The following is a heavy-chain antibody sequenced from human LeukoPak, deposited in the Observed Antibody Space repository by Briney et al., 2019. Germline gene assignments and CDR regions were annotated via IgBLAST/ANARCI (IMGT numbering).Heavy chain of an antibody. V-gene: IGHV1-69*04. CDR1: GGTFSSYA. CDR2: IIPILGIA. Sequence: SVKVSCKASGGTFSSYAISWVRQAPGQGLEWMGRIIPILGIANYAQKFQGRVTMTRDTSTSTVYMELSSLRSEDTAVYYCARGDSSGWYQDYFDYWGQGTLVTVSS. CDR3: ARGDSSGWYQDYFDY. D-gene: IGHD6-19*01. J-gene: IGHJ4*02.